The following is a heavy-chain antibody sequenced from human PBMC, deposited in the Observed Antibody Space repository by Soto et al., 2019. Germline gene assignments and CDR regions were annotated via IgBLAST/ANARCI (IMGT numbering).Heavy chain of an antibody. Sequence: SETLSLTCTVSVGSISSYYWSWIRQPPGKGLEWIGYIYYSGSTNYNPSLKSRVTISVDTSKNQFSLKLSSVTAADTAVYYCARDLISSSPYNWFDPWGQGTLVTVSS. J-gene: IGHJ5*02. CDR3: ARDLISSSPYNWFDP. V-gene: IGHV4-59*12. CDR1: VGSISSYY. CDR2: IYYSGST. D-gene: IGHD6-13*01.